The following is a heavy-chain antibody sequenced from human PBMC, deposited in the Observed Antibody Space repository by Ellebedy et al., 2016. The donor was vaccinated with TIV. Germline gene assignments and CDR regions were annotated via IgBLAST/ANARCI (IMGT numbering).Heavy chain of an antibody. V-gene: IGHV5-51*01. CDR3: ARWNVYRHEHFDY. J-gene: IGHJ4*02. CDR2: IYPGDSNT. Sequence: PGGSLRLSCKGSGYSFASYWIGWVRQMPGKGLEWVAIIYPGDSNTLYSPSFQGLVTISADKSVSTAYLQWSSLKASDSAMYYCARWNVYRHEHFDYWGQGTLVTVSS. D-gene: IGHD1-1*01. CDR1: GYSFASYW.